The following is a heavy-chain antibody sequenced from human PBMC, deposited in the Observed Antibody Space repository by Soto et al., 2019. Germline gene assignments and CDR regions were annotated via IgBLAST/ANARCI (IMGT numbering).Heavy chain of an antibody. J-gene: IGHJ5*02. V-gene: IGHV1-69*12. CDR3: ARSYGVAATSSHWFDP. D-gene: IGHD2-15*01. CDR2: IIPIFGTA. Sequence: QVQLVQSGAEVKKPGSSVKVSCKASGGTFSSYAISWVRQAPGQGLEWMGGIIPIFGTANYAQKFQGRVTITADESTSIAYMELSSLRSEDTAVYYCARSYGVAATSSHWFDPWGQGTLVTVSS. CDR1: GGTFSSYA.